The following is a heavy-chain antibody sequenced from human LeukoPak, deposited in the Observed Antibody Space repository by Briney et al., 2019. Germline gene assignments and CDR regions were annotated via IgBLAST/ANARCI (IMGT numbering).Heavy chain of an antibody. CDR2: VYPGDSDT. Sequence: GESLKISCKGSGYSFNTYWIAWVRQMTEKGLEVMEIVYPGDSDTRYSPSFQGQVTISVDKSISTAYLQWSSLKASDTAIYYCARHFRVGATQSNFDCWGQGTLVTVSS. D-gene: IGHD1-26*01. V-gene: IGHV5-51*01. CDR1: GYSFNTYW. J-gene: IGHJ4*02. CDR3: ARHFRVGATQSNFDC.